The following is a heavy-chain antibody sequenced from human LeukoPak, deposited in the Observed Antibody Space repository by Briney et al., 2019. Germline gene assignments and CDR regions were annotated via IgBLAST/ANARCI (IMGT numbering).Heavy chain of an antibody. CDR3: AAGTPYYDSSGYYSPWVDY. CDR2: LVVGSGNT. V-gene: IGHV1-58*02. Sequence: ASVKVSCKASGFTFPNSAMQWVRQARGQRLEWIGWLVVGSGNTNYAQKFRERVTITRDMSTSTAYMELSSLRSEDTAVYYCAAGTPYYDSSGYYSPWVDYWGQGTLVTVSS. CDR1: GFTFPNSA. J-gene: IGHJ4*02. D-gene: IGHD3-22*01.